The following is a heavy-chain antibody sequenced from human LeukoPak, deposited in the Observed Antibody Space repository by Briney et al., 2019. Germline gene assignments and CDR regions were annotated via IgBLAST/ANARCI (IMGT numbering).Heavy chain of an antibody. D-gene: IGHD3-22*01. CDR3: ARENRGIVDY. J-gene: IGHJ4*02. CDR1: GFTVSSNY. V-gene: IGHV3-53*01. CDR2: IYSGGST. Sequence: GGSLSLSGAASGFTVSSNYMSRVRQAPGQGLEWGSIIYSGGSTYYADSVKGRFTISRDNSKNTLYLQMNSLRAEDTAVYYCARENRGIVDYWGQGTLVTVSS.